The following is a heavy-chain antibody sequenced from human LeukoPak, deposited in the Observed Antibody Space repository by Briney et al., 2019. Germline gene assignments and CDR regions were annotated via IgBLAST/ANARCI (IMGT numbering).Heavy chain of an antibody. CDR3: TTDLGYSSSDFDY. CDR2: IKSKTDGGTT. Sequence: GGSLRLSCAASGFTFSNAWMNWVRQAPGKGLEWVGRIKSKTDGGTTDYVAPVKGRFTISRDDSKNTLYLQMNSLKTEDTAVYYCTTDLGYSSSDFDYWGQGTLVTVSS. D-gene: IGHD6-13*01. V-gene: IGHV3-15*07. CDR1: GFTFSNAW. J-gene: IGHJ4*02.